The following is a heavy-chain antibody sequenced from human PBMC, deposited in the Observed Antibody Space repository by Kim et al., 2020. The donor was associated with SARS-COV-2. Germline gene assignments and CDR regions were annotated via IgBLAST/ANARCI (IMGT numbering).Heavy chain of an antibody. CDR2: ST. V-gene: IGHV4-39*01. CDR3: ARLAYSTMDV. D-gene: IGHD6-13*01. Sequence: STYYNPSLKSRVTISVDTSKNQFSLKLSSVTAADTAVYYCARLAYSTMDVWGQGTTVTVSS. J-gene: IGHJ6*02.